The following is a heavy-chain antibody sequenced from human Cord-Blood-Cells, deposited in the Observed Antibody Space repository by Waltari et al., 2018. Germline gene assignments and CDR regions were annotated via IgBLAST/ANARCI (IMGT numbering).Heavy chain of an antibody. Sequence: QVQLVQSGAEVKKPGSSVKVSCKASGGTFRSYAISWVRQAPGHGLEWMGGIITIFGTANYAQKFQGIVTITADKSTSTAYMELSSLRSEDTAVYYCARALKGIAARPRFYYFDYWGQGTLVTVSS. D-gene: IGHD6-6*01. CDR3: ARALKGIAARPRFYYFDY. CDR1: GGTFRSYA. J-gene: IGHJ4*02. V-gene: IGHV1-69*06. CDR2: IITIFGTA.